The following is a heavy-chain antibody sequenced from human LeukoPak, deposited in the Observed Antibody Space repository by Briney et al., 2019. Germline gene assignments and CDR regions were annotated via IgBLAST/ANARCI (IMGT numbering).Heavy chain of an antibody. CDR3: ARATYSSSYDYYYYYYMDV. V-gene: IGHV4-59*01. CDR1: GGSISSYY. D-gene: IGHD6-6*01. CDR2: IYYSGST. Sequence: SETLSLTCTVSGGSISSYYWSWIRQPPGKGLEWIGYIYYSGSTNYNPSLKSRVTISVDTSKNQFSLKLSSVTAADTAVYYCARATYSSSYDYYYYYYMDVWGKGTTVTVSS. J-gene: IGHJ6*03.